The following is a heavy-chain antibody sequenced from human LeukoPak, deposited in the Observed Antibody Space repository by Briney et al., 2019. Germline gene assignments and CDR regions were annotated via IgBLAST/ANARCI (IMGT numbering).Heavy chain of an antibody. Sequence: GGSLRLSCEASGFTFGNYAIHWVRQVPGEELEWVAIITHNGGTQYYADSVKGRFTISRDNSQSTVFLQMNSLRPEDTAVYYCARDAQSGAFSDFDYWGQGTLVTVSS. D-gene: IGHD1-26*01. CDR1: GFTFGNYA. J-gene: IGHJ4*02. CDR2: ITHNGGTQ. V-gene: IGHV3-30-3*01. CDR3: ARDAQSGAFSDFDY.